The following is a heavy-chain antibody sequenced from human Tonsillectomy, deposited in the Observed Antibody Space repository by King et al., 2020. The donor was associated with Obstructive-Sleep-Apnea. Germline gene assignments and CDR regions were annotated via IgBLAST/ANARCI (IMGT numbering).Heavy chain of an antibody. CDR3: ARDHSVVVPAAYYYGMDV. CDR2: ISISSSYI. V-gene: IGHV3-21*01. J-gene: IGHJ6*02. D-gene: IGHD2-2*01. Sequence: VQLVESGGGLVKPGGSLRLSCAASGFTFSSYSMNWVRQAPGKGLEWVSSISISSSYIYYADSVKGRLTISRDNAKNSLYLQMNSLRAEDTAVYYCARDHSVVVPAAYYYGMDVWGQGTTVTVSS. CDR1: GFTFSSYS.